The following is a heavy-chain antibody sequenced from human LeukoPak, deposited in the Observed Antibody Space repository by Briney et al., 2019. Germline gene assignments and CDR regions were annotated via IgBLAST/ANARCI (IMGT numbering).Heavy chain of an antibody. J-gene: IGHJ4*02. D-gene: IGHD6-13*01. CDR3: ARVSSSSWWALDY. V-gene: IGHV3-74*01. CDR1: GFTFSSYS. Sequence: GGSLRLSCAASGFTFSSYSMNWVRQAPGKGLVWVSRINTDGSSTSYADSVKGRFTISRDNAKNTLYLQMNSLRAEDTAVYYCARVSSSSWWALDYWGQGTLVTVSS. CDR2: INTDGSST.